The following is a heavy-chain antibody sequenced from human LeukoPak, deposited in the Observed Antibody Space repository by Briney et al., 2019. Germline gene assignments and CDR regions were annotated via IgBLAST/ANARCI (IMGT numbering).Heavy chain of an antibody. CDR2: IYFSGST. Sequence: PSETLSLTCTVSGGSISSHYWSWIRQPPGKGLEWIGYIYFSGSTNYNPSLKSRVTISIDTSNNQLSLKLSSVTAADTGVYYCARGLGAVAGRIYDGFDMWGQGTMVTVSS. V-gene: IGHV4-59*11. J-gene: IGHJ3*02. CDR1: GGSISSHY. D-gene: IGHD6-19*01. CDR3: ARGLGAVAGRIYDGFDM.